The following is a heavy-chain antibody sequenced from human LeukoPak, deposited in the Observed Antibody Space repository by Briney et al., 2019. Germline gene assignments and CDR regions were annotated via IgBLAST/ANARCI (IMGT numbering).Heavy chain of an antibody. CDR3: ASSTAIGY. CDR2: IWYDGSNK. CDR1: GFIFKTYA. V-gene: IGHV3-33*01. Sequence: GGSLRLSCAASGFIFKTYAMHWVRQAPGKGLEWVTMIWYDGSNKYYGDSVKGRFTISRDNSKNTVYLQMNSLRVEDTAVYYCASSTAIGYWGQGTLVTVSS. J-gene: IGHJ4*02.